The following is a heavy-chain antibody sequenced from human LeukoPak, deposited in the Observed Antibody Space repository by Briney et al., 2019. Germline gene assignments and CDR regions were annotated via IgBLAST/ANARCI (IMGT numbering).Heavy chain of an antibody. J-gene: IGHJ4*02. D-gene: IGHD2-15*01. CDR2: ITGSGGRT. V-gene: IGHV3-23*01. CDR1: GFTFSSSS. CDR3: ARSRAGVRSSADY. Sequence: GGSLRLSCAASGFTFSSSSMSWVRQAPGKGLEWVSGITGSGGRTYYADSLKGRFTISRDNSKNTLYLQMNSLRAEDTAVYYCARSRAGVRSSADYWGQGTLVTVSS.